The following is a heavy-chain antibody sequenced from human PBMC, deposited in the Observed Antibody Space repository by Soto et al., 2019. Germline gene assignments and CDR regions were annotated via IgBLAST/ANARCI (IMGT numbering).Heavy chain of an antibody. D-gene: IGHD2-15*01. CDR1: GFTFSSYW. Sequence: GGSLRLSCAASGFTFSSYWMHWVRQAPGKGLVWVSRINSDGSSTSYADSVKGRFTISRDNAKNTLYLQMNSLRAEDTAVYYCARELGYCSGGSCYTVGAFDIWGQGTMVTVSS. CDR2: INSDGSST. V-gene: IGHV3-74*01. J-gene: IGHJ3*02. CDR3: ARELGYCSGGSCYTVGAFDI.